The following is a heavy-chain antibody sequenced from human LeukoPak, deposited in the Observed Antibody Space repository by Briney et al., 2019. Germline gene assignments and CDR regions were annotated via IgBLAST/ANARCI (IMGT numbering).Heavy chain of an antibody. CDR2: IKEDGSEK. J-gene: IGHJ4*02. CDR1: GFTFSGYW. Sequence: GGSLRLSCVASGFTFSGYWMSWVRQAPGKGLEWVANIKEDGSEKYYADSVKGRFTISKDNAKSSVYLQMSSLRAEDTAVYYCASDGARDGYRRNDYWGQGTLVTVSS. CDR3: ASDGARDGYRRNDY. V-gene: IGHV3-7*05. D-gene: IGHD5-24*01.